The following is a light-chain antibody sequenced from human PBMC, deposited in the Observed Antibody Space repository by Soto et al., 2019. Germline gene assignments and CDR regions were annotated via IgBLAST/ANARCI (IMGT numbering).Light chain of an antibody. CDR1: QSVSTK. V-gene: IGKV3D-15*01. CDR2: GAS. Sequence: MVMTQSPATLSVSPGEKATLSCRASQSVSTKLAWYQQKPGQAPRLLIYGASTRATGIPARFSGSGSGTEFTLTISSLQSEDFAVYCCQQYNNWPYTFGPGTRVDIK. CDR3: QQYNNWPYT. J-gene: IGKJ3*01.